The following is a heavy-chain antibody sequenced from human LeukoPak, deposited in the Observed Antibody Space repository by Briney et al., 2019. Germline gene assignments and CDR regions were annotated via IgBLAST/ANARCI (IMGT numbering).Heavy chain of an antibody. V-gene: IGHV3-7*01. CDR3: AKGDMVVPAADLYYFDY. CDR1: GFIFSNYW. Sequence: GGSLRLSCEGSGFIFSNYWMSWVRQAPGKGLEWVANIQQHGSETYYGDSVKGRFTISRDNSKSTLYLQMNSLRAEDTAVYYCAKGDMVVPAADLYYFDYWGQGTLVTVSS. CDR2: IQQHGSET. J-gene: IGHJ4*02. D-gene: IGHD2-2*01.